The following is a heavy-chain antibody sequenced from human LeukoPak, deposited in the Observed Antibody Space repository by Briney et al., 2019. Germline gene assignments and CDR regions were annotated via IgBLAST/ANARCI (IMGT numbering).Heavy chain of an antibody. CDR1: GYTFTSYA. J-gene: IGHJ1*01. CDR3: ARDSGIAAAEYFQH. CDR2: INTNTGNP. D-gene: IGHD6-13*01. Sequence: ASVKVSCKASGYTFTSYAMNWVRQAPGQGLEWMGWINTNTGNPTYAQGFTGRFVFSLDTSVSTAYLQISSLKAEDTAVYYCARDSGIAAAEYFQHWGQGTLVTVSS. V-gene: IGHV7-4-1*02.